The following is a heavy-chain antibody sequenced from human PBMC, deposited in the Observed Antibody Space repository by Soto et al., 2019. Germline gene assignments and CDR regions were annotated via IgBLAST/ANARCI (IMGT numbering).Heavy chain of an antibody. J-gene: IGHJ4*02. CDR3: AKSSATVAGLSFDD. V-gene: IGHV3-23*01. CDR2: ITASGGGI. Sequence: GGSLRLSCGASGFTFSTYAMSWVRQAPGKGLEWVSAITASGGGIYYAVSVKGRFTISRDNAKNTLYLQMTSLRPEDAAVYYCAKSSATVAGLSFDDWGQGTLVTVSS. CDR1: GFTFSTYA. D-gene: IGHD6-19*01.